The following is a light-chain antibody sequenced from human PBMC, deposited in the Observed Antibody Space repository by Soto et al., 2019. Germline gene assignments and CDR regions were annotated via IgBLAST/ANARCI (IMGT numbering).Light chain of an antibody. CDR1: KIGSKS. V-gene: IGLV3-21*01. J-gene: IGLJ3*02. CDR2: YDS. Sequence: SYELTQPPSVSVAPGKTASVACGGSKIGSKSVHWYQKKSGQAPVWVMYYDSDRPSGIPERFSGSNSGNTATLTISRVEAGDEADYYCQVWDISSGHVVFGGGTKLTVL. CDR3: QVWDISSGHVV.